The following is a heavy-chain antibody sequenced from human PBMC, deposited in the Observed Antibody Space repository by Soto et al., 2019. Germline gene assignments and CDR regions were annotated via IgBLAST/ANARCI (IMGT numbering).Heavy chain of an antibody. D-gene: IGHD5-18*01. CDR3: ARDISTAMIYNWFDP. V-gene: IGHV4-4*07. CDR1: GGSISSYY. Sequence: QVQLQESGPGLVKPSETLSLTCTVSGGSISSYYWSWIRQPAGKGLEWIGRIYTSGSTNYNPSLKSRITMSVDTSKNQFSLKLTSVTAEDTAVYYCARDISTAMIYNWFDPWGQGTLVTVSS. CDR2: IYTSGST. J-gene: IGHJ5*02.